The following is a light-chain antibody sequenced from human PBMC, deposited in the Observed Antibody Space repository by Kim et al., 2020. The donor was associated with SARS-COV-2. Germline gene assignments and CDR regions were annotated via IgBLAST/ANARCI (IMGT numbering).Light chain of an antibody. CDR2: DVS. J-gene: IGLJ2*01. V-gene: IGLV2-8*01. Sequence: GQSVAISCPGTSSDVGRYNYVSWYQHHPGKAPKLIIYDVSKRPTGVPDRFSGAKSGNTASLTVSGLQAEDEADYYCSSYAGSNDLVFGGGTQLTVL. CDR3: SSYAGSNDLV. CDR1: SSDVGRYNY.